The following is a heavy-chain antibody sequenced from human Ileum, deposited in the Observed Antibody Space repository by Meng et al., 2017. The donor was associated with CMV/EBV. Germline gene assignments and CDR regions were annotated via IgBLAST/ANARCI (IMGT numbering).Heavy chain of an antibody. CDR1: IYTYTSYY. D-gene: IGHD4-17*01. Sequence: VMMVQVVAKLKKPEASVNVSANASIYTYTSYYLHWVLQAPGQGLEWMGVFNPSGVYTYYAQDFKGRVTMTRDTSTTTVSMDLSSLRSEDTAVYYCARARDYGPIDYWGQGTLVTVSS. CDR2: FNPSGVYT. J-gene: IGHJ4*02. V-gene: IGHV1-46*01. CDR3: ARARDYGPIDY.